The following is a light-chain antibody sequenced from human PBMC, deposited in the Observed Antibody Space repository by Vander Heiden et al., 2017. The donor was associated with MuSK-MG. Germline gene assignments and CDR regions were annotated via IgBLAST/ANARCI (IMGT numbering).Light chain of an antibody. J-gene: IGLJ3*02. CDR3: SSSTAFNTWL. CDR1: GSDVGGHDS. Sequence: QSVLTQPASVSGSPGQSITISCTGTGSDVGGHDSVSWYQHRPGNAPQVLIHDSTRRPAGVSDRFSGSKSGDTASLIISGLRAEDEATYYCSSSTAFNTWLFGGGTKVTVL. V-gene: IGLV2-14*03. CDR2: DST.